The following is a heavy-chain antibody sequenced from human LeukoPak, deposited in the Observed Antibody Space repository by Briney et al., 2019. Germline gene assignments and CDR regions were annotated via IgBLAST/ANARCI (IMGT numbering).Heavy chain of an antibody. CDR2: ISHHVNVK. CDR3: VREGYYETGSSPTFYFDF. CDR1: GFDFQNHV. Sequence: GGSLRLSCAASGFDFQNHVIHWVRQVPGKGLEWVAVISHHVNVKFYADSVKGRLTISRDNSAKTVYLQMNSLRPDDAAVYYCVREGYYETGSSPTFYFDFWGQGTVVTVSS. D-gene: IGHD3-10*01. J-gene: IGHJ4*02. V-gene: IGHV3-30-3*01.